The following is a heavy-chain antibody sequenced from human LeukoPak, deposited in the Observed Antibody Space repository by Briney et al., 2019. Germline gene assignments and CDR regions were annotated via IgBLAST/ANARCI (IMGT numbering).Heavy chain of an antibody. CDR3: PREMGLRYFDWLPYDAFDI. CDR1: GYTPTELS. Sequence: RVASAMVPCKVSGYTPTELSMRWVRQAPGEGRQGLVGFDPEGGETIYAQKLQGRVTMTEDTSTDTAYMELSSLRSEDTAVYYCPREMGLRYFDWLPYDAFDIWGQGTMVTVSS. J-gene: IGHJ3*02. D-gene: IGHD3-9*01. CDR2: FDPEGGET. V-gene: IGHV1-24*01.